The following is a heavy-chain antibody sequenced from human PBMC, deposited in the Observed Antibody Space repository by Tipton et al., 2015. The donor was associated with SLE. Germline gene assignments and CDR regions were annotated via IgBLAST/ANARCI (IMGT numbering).Heavy chain of an antibody. CDR2: IYHSGST. CDR3: ARGQDDCRGERCYSMRGY. Sequence: LTCAVSGYSISSGYYWGWIRQPPGKGLEWIGSIYHSGSTYYNPSLKSRVTISVDTSKKQLSLKVTSVTAADTAVYYCARGQDDCRGERCYSMRGYWGQGTQVTVSS. CDR1: GYSISSGYY. D-gene: IGHD2-15*01. J-gene: IGHJ4*02. V-gene: IGHV4-38-2*01.